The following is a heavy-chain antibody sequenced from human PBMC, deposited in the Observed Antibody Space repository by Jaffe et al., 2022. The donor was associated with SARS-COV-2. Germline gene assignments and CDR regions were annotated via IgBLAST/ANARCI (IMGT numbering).Heavy chain of an antibody. Sequence: QVQLVESGGGVVQPGRSLRLSCAASGFTFSSYGMHWVRQAPGKGLEWVAVIWYDGSNKYYADSVKGRFTISRDNSKNTLYLQMNSLRAEDTAVYYCAREGSRGYYDSSGPWVGFDYWGQGTLVTVSS. J-gene: IGHJ4*02. D-gene: IGHD3-22*01. CDR3: AREGSRGYYDSSGPWVGFDY. CDR1: GFTFSSYG. V-gene: IGHV3-33*01. CDR2: IWYDGSNK.